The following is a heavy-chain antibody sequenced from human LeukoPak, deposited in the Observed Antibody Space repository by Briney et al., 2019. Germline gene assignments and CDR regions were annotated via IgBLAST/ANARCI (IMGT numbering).Heavy chain of an antibody. D-gene: IGHD2-2*01. Sequence: ASVKVSCKASGGTFSSYAISWVRQAPGQGLEWLGRIIPIFGTANYAQKFQGRVTITTDESTSTAYMGLSSLRSEDTAVYYCARDLGCSSTSCYFHWFDPWGQGTLVTVSS. CDR2: IIPIFGTA. J-gene: IGHJ5*02. CDR1: GGTFSSYA. V-gene: IGHV1-69*05. CDR3: ARDLGCSSTSCYFHWFDP.